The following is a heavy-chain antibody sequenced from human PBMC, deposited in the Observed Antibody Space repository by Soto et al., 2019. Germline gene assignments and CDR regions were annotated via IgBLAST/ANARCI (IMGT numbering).Heavy chain of an antibody. CDR2: IYYSGST. V-gene: IGHV4-59*01. CDR1: GGSISSYY. CDR3: ARTDLGYCSSTSCYEWFGFDY. J-gene: IGHJ4*02. D-gene: IGHD2-2*01. Sequence: SETLSLTCTVSGGSISSYYWSWIRQPPGKGLEWIGYIYYSGSTNYNPSLKSRVTISVDTSKNQFSLKLSSVTAADTAVYYCARTDLGYCSSTSCYEWFGFDYWGQGTLVTV.